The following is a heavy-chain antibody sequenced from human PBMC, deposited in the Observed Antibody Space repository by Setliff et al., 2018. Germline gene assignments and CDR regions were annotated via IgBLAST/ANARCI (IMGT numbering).Heavy chain of an antibody. CDR2: ISAYNGNT. J-gene: IGHJ4*02. CDR1: GYTFTSYG. D-gene: IGHD3-22*01. Sequence: ASVKVSCKASGYTFTSYGISWVRQAPGQGLEWMGWISAYNGNTNYAQKLQGRVTMTTDTSTSTAYMELRSLRSDDTAVYYCVRYYHDSRGFSYYFDYWGQGTLVTVSS. CDR3: VRYYHDSRGFSYYFDY. V-gene: IGHV1-18*01.